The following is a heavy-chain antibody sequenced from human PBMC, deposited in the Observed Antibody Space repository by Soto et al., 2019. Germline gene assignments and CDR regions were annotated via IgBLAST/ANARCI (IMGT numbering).Heavy chain of an antibody. CDR3: ARGPDGDYYGEYFDY. J-gene: IGHJ4*02. CDR1: GGSFSGYY. Sequence: SETLSLTCAVYGGSFSGYYWSWIRQPPGKGLEWIGEINHSGSTNYNPSLKSRVTISVDTSKNQFSLKLSSVTAADTAVYYCARGPDGDYYGEYFDYWGQGTLVTVSS. D-gene: IGHD3-10*01. CDR2: INHSGST. V-gene: IGHV4-34*01.